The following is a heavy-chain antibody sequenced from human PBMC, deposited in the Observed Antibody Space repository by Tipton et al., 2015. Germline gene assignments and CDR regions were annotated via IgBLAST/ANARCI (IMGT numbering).Heavy chain of an antibody. V-gene: IGHV4-59*01. CDR1: GGSISTYY. J-gene: IGHJ6*02. D-gene: IGHD3-3*01. Sequence: TLSLTCTVSGGSISTYYWSWMRQPLGKGLEWIGYIYYSGSTNYNPSLKSRVTISVDTSKNQFSLKLSSVTAADTAVYYCARSGRITIFGVVPSGMDVWGQGTTVIVSS. CDR3: ARSGRITIFGVVPSGMDV. CDR2: IYYSGST.